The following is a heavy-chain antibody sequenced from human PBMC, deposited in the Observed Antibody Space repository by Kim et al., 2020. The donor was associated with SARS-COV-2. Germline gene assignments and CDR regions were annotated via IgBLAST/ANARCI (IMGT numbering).Heavy chain of an antibody. D-gene: IGHD6-19*01. V-gene: IGHV3-48*03. CDR3: ASLYIAVAGSSY. J-gene: IGHJ4*02. Sequence: YYADSVKGRFTTSRGNAKNSLYLQMNSLRAEDTAVYYCASLYIAVAGSSYWGQGTLVTVSS.